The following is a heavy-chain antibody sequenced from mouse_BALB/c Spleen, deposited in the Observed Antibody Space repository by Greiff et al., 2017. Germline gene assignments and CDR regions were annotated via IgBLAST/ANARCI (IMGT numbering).Heavy chain of an antibody. Sequence: QVQLQQPGAELVKPGTSVKLSCKASGYNFTSYWINWVKLRPGQGLEWIGDIYPGSGSTNYNEKFKSKATLTVDTSSSTAYMQLSSLASEDSALYYCVREGNDGYWGQGTTLTVSS. J-gene: IGHJ2*01. D-gene: IGHD2-3*01. CDR3: VREGNDGY. V-gene: IGHV1-55*01. CDR2: IYPGSGST. CDR1: GYNFTSYW.